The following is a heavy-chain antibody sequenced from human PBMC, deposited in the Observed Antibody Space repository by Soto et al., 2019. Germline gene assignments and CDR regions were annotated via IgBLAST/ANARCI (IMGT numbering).Heavy chain of an antibody. D-gene: IGHD6-13*01. CDR2: IFYAGNT. CDR3: ARQAAAPGIDLWFDP. J-gene: IGHJ5*02. CDR1: GGSISSSRSY. V-gene: IGHV4-39*01. Sequence: QLQLQESGPGLVKPSETLSLTCNVSGGSISSSRSYWAWFRQPPGKELEWIANIFYAGNTYYNPSLKSRATVSVDTSKKQFSLKLDSVTAADTAVYYCARQAAAPGIDLWFDPWGQGTLVTVSS.